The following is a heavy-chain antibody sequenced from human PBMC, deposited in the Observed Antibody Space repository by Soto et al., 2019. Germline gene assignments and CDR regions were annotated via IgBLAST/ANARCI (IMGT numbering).Heavy chain of an antibody. V-gene: IGHV3-15*01. CDR2: IKNKTDGGTT. CDR1: GVTFSNAW. CDR3: ITGLVVGDI. D-gene: IGHD3-16*01. J-gene: IGHJ3*02. Sequence: EVQLVEPGGGLVKPVAYLRLSFAASGVTFSNAWMSWVRQVPGKGLEWVGRIKNKTDGGTTDYAAPVKGRFTISRDDSKDTLYLQMSSLKSEDTDVYYCITGLVVGDIWGQGTVVTVSS.